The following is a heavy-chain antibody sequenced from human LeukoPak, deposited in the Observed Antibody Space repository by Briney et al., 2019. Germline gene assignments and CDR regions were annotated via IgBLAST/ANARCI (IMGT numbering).Heavy chain of an antibody. J-gene: IGHJ6*02. CDR3: ARDQIPVGYGSGSSSAYYYYSMDV. Sequence: ASVKVSCKASGYTFTSYCISWVRQAPGQGPEWMGVINAFNGNTHYAQNLQGRITMTTDTSPSAAYMELRSLRSDAAAVYYCARDQIPVGYGSGSSSAYYYYSMDVWGQGTMVTVSS. CDR1: GYTFTSYC. D-gene: IGHD3-10*01. V-gene: IGHV1-18*01. CDR2: INAFNGNT.